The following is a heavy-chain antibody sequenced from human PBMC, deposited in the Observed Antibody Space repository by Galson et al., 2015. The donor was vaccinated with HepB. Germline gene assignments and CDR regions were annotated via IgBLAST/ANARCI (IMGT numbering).Heavy chain of an antibody. J-gene: IGHJ3*02. V-gene: IGHV5-10-1*01. CDR1: GSSFTSYW. CDR3: ARQDTAMVRGRVRAFDI. CDR2: IDPGDPYT. Sequence: QSGAEVKKPGESLRISCKGSGSSFTSYWISWVRQMPGKGLEWMGRIDPGDPYTNYSPSFQGHVTISADKSISTAYLQWSSLKASDTAMYYCARQDTAMVRGRVRAFDIWGQGTMVTVSS. D-gene: IGHD5-18*01.